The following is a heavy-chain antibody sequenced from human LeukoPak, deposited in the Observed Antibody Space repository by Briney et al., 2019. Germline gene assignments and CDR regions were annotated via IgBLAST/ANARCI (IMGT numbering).Heavy chain of an antibody. J-gene: IGHJ6*02. V-gene: IGHV1-2*06. CDR3: ARGAGYYGMDV. Sequence: GSSVKVSCKASGGTFSSYAISWVRQAPGQGLEWMGRINPNSGGTNYAQKFQGRVTMTRDTSISTAYMELSRLRSDDTAVYYCARGAGYYGMDVWGQGTTVTVSS. D-gene: IGHD4/OR15-4a*01. CDR2: INPNSGGT. CDR1: GGTFSSYA.